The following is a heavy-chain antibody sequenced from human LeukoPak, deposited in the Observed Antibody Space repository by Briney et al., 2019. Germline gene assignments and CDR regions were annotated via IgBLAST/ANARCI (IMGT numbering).Heavy chain of an antibody. D-gene: IGHD3-22*01. CDR3: AREFRDYYDSSGYLFDY. Sequence: ASVKVSCKASGYTFTSYYMHWVRQAPGQGLEWMGIINPSGGSTSYAQKFQGRVTMTRDTSTGTVYMELSSLRSEDTAVYYCAREFRDYYDSSGYLFDYWGQGTLVTVSS. J-gene: IGHJ4*02. CDR1: GYTFTSYY. V-gene: IGHV1-46*01. CDR2: INPSGGST.